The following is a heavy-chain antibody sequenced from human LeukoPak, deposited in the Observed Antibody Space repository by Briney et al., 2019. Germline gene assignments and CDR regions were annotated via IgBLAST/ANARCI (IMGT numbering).Heavy chain of an antibody. Sequence: ASVKVSCKASGCTFSSYAISWVRQAPGQGLEWMGRIIPILGIANYAQKFQGRVTITADKSTSTAYMELSSLRSEDTAVYYRASHLWFGELSLDYWREGTLVSVSS. D-gene: IGHD3-10*01. V-gene: IGHV1-69*04. J-gene: IGHJ4*02. CDR3: ASHLWFGELSLDY. CDR2: IIPILGIA. CDR1: GCTFSSYA.